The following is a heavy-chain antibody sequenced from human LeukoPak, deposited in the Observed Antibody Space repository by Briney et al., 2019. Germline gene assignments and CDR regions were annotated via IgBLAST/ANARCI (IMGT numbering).Heavy chain of an antibody. CDR3: ARDGVDDFWSGYLAEDHDAFDI. CDR2: IYHSGST. CDR1: GYSISSGYY. J-gene: IGHJ3*02. V-gene: IGHV4-38-2*02. Sequence: PSETLSLTCTVSGYSISSGYYWGWIRQPPGKGLEWIGSIYHSGSTYYNPSLKSRVTISVDTSKNQFSLKLSSVTAADTAVYYCARDGVDDFWSGYLAEDHDAFDIWGQGTMITVSP. D-gene: IGHD3-3*01.